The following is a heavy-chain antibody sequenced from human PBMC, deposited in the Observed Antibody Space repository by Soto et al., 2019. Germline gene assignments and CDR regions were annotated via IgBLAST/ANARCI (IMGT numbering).Heavy chain of an antibody. V-gene: IGHV3-30-3*01. J-gene: IGHJ4*02. Sequence: QVQLVESGGGVVQPGRSLRLSCAASGFTFSSYAMHWVRQAPGKGLEWVAVISYDGSNNYYADSVKGRFTISRDNSKNSLYLQLISLRAEDTAVYYCARASNGWYYDYCGQGTLVTVSS. CDR2: ISYDGSNN. CDR1: GFTFSSYA. D-gene: IGHD6-19*01. CDR3: ARASNGWYYDY.